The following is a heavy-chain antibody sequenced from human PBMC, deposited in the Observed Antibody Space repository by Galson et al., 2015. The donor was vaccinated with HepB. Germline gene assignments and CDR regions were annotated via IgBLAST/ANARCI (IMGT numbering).Heavy chain of an antibody. CDR2: IVVGSGNT. J-gene: IGHJ4*02. CDR3: AADLYSSSWRYRENSYYFDY. CDR1: GFTFTSSA. Sequence: SVKVSCKASGFTFTSSAMQWVRQARGQRLEWIGWIVVGSGNTNYAQKFQERVTITRDMSTSTAYMELSSLRSEDTAVYYCAADLYSSSWRYRENSYYFDYWGQGTLVTVSS. D-gene: IGHD6-13*01. V-gene: IGHV1-58*02.